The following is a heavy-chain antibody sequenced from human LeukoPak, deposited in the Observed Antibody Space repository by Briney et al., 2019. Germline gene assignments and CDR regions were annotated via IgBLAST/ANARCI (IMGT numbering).Heavy chain of an antibody. CDR1: GGSFSGYY. CDR3: ARGVTMVRGAPTYYYYGMDV. J-gene: IGHJ6*02. Sequence: SETLSLTCAVYGGSFSGYYWSWIRQPPGKGLEWIGEINHRGSTNYNPSLKSRVTISVDTSKNQFSLKLSSVTAADTAVYYCARGVTMVRGAPTYYYYGMDVWGQGTTVTVSS. D-gene: IGHD3-10*01. V-gene: IGHV4-34*01. CDR2: INHRGST.